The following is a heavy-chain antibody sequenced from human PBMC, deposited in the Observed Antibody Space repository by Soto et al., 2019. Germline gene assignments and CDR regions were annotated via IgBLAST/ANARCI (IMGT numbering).Heavy chain of an antibody. Sequence: SETLSLTCTASVGSIISYYWSWIREPPGKGLEWIGYIYYSGITNYSPSLKSRVTISVDTSKNQFSLKLSSVTAADTAVYYCARDSGSGSYSYNYFDPWGQGTLVTVSS. CDR3: ARDSGSGSYSYNYFDP. J-gene: IGHJ5*02. CDR2: IYYSGIT. CDR1: VGSIISYY. D-gene: IGHD3-10*01. V-gene: IGHV4-59*01.